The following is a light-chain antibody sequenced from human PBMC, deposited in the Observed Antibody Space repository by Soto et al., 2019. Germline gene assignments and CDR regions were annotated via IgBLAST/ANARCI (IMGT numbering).Light chain of an antibody. CDR3: SSFTSSSTGV. Sequence: QSALTQPASVSGSPGQSITISCTGTSSDVGGYSVSWYQHHPGKPPNLMIYEVTNRPSGVSNRFSGSRSGNTASLTISGLQAEDEANYYCSSFTSSSTGVFGGGTKVTVL. V-gene: IGLV2-14*01. CDR2: EVT. CDR1: SSDVGGYS. J-gene: IGLJ3*02.